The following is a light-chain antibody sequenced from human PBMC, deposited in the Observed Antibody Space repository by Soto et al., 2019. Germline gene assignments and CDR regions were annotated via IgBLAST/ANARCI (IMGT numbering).Light chain of an antibody. J-gene: IGLJ2*01. CDR2: DVS. CDR3: SSYTSSSTPVV. CDR1: SSDVGGYNY. V-gene: IGLV2-14*01. Sequence: QSALTQPASVSGSPGQSITISCTGTSSDVGGYNYVSWYQQHPGKAPKLMIYDVSNRPSGVSNRFSGSKSGNAASLTISGLQAEYEDDYYYSSYTSSSTPVVFGGGTKLTVL.